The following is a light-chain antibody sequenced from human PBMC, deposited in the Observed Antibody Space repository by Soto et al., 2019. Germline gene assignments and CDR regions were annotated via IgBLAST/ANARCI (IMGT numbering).Light chain of an antibody. Sequence: EIVLTQSPGTLSLSPGERATLSCRASQSVDSDYLAWYQQRPGQAPRLLIFGASSRAIGIPDRFSGSGSGTEFTLSISRLEPEDFAIYYCQKYGDSPPWTFGRGTKVDIK. CDR1: QSVDSDY. J-gene: IGKJ1*01. V-gene: IGKV3-20*01. CDR3: QKYGDSPPWT. CDR2: GAS.